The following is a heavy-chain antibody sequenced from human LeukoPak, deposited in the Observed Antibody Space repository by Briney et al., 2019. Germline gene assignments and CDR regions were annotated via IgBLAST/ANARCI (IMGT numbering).Heavy chain of an antibody. CDR2: INWNGGGT. D-gene: IGHD1-26*01. J-gene: IGHJ6*03. CDR3: ARDSYGGSYLYYYYYYMDV. CDR1: GFTFDDYA. Sequence: GGSLRLSCAASGFTFDDYAMSWVRQAPGKGLEWVSGINWNGGGTGYADSVKGRFTISRDNAKNSLHLQMNSLRAEDTAVYYCARDSYGGSYLYYYYYYMDVWGKGTTVTVSS. V-gene: IGHV3-20*04.